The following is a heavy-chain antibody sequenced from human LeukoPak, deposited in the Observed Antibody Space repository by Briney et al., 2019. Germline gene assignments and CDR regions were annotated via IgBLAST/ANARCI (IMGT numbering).Heavy chain of an antibody. V-gene: IGHV3-48*03. J-gene: IGHJ4*02. Sequence: GGSLRLSCAASGFTFSSYEMNWVRQAPGKGLGWVSYISSSGSTIYYADSVKGRFTISRDNAKNSLYLQMNSLRAEDTAVYYCARTRRGRIVVVVAATRPLDYWGQGTLVTVSS. CDR1: GFTFSSYE. CDR3: ARTRRGRIVVVVAATRPLDY. D-gene: IGHD2-15*01. CDR2: ISSSGSTI.